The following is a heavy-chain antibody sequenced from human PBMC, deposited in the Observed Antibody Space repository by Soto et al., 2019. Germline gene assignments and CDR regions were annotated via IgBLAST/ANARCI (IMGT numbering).Heavy chain of an antibody. J-gene: IGHJ5*02. Sequence: EVQLVESGGGLVQPGGSLRLSCAASKFTFSGYSMNWVRQAPGKGLEWVSYISSTSATRYYADSVKGRFTISRDDAKNSLYLQMNSLRDEDTAVYYCARGSEKGGGPWGQGTLVTVSS. CDR1: KFTFSGYS. D-gene: IGHD3-16*01. CDR2: ISSTSATR. CDR3: ARGSEKGGGP. V-gene: IGHV3-48*02.